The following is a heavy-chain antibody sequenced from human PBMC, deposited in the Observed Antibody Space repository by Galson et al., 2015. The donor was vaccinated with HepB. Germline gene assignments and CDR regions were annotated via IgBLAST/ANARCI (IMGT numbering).Heavy chain of an antibody. D-gene: IGHD3-22*01. Sequence: SLRLSCAASGFTFSHYAMSWVRQAPGKGLEWVSAISGSGGSTYYADSVKGRFTISRDNSKNTLYLQMNSLRAEDTAVYYCAKDRPDYYYGSSGYYFPDAFDNWGQGTLVTVSS. J-gene: IGHJ3*02. CDR1: GFTFSHYA. CDR3: AKDRPDYYYGSSGYYFPDAFDN. CDR2: ISGSGGST. V-gene: IGHV3-23*01.